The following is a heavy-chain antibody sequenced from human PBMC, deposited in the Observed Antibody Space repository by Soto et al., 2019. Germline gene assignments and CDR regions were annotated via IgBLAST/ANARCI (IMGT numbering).Heavy chain of an antibody. J-gene: IGHJ4*02. V-gene: IGHV1-69*13. D-gene: IGHD5-12*01. CDR3: AREGRWLQSNFDY. CDR2: IIPIFGTA. Sequence: VASVKVSCKASGGTFSSYAISWVRQAPGQGLEWMGGIIPIFGTANYAQKFQGRVTITADESTSTAYMELSSLRSEDTAVYYCAREGRWLQSNFDYWGQGTLVTVSS. CDR1: GGTFSSYA.